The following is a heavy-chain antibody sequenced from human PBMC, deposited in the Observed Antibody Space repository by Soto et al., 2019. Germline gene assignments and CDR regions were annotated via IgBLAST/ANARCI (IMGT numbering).Heavy chain of an antibody. J-gene: IGHJ4*02. CDR3: ARTPTRAAAAGTLTPDFDY. V-gene: IGHV1-2*02. Sequence: ASVKVSCKASGYTFTGYYMHWVRQAPGQGLEWMGWINPNTGGTNYAQKFQGRVTMTRDTSISTAYMELSRLRSDDTAVYYCARTPTRAAAAGTLTPDFDYWGQGTLVTVSS. CDR1: GYTFTGYY. D-gene: IGHD6-13*01. CDR2: INPNTGGT.